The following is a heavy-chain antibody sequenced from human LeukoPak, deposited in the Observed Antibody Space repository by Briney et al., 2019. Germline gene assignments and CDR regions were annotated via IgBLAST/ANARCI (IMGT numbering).Heavy chain of an antibody. Sequence: SVKVSCKVSGYIFNSDGFVWVRQAPGQGLEWMGWISGNNGNRNYPQKFQGRVTMSLDTSTTTAYMELRSLRSDDTAVYYCARVYYYDSSAPAWGWFDPWGQGTLVTVSS. J-gene: IGHJ5*02. CDR3: ARVYYYDSSAPAWGWFDP. CDR2: ISGNNGNR. V-gene: IGHV1-18*01. D-gene: IGHD3-22*01. CDR1: GYIFNSDG.